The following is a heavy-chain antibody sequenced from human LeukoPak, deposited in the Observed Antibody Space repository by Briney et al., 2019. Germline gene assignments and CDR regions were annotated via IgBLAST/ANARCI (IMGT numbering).Heavy chain of an antibody. D-gene: IGHD2-2*01. V-gene: IGHV5-51*03. CDR2: IYPGDSDT. CDR1: GYSFTSYW. J-gene: IGHJ3*02. Sequence: PGESLKISCKGSGYSFTSYWIGWVRRMPGKGLEWMGIIYPGDSDTRYSPSFQGQVTISADKSISTAYLQWSSLKASDTAMYYCASGRSTASRVMEDAFDIWGQGTMVTVSS. CDR3: ASGRSTASRVMEDAFDI.